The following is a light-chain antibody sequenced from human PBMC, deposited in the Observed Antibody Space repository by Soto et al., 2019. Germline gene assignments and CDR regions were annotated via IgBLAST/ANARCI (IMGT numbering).Light chain of an antibody. CDR2: RAS. Sequence: DVVMTQSPDSLAVSLGERATINCKSSQSFLHSSNNENSVAWYQQKAGQRPKLLIYRASIRESGVPDRFSGSGSGTDFTLTISSLQAEDVAVYYCQQYYTGIAFGQGTRLEIK. CDR3: QQYYTGIA. J-gene: IGKJ5*01. V-gene: IGKV4-1*01. CDR1: QSFLHSSNNENS.